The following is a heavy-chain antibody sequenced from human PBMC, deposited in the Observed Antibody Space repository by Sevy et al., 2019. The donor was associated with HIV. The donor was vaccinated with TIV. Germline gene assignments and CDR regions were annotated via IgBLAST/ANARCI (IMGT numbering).Heavy chain of an antibody. J-gene: IGHJ4*02. CDR3: ERDFPLGYIAVAARNYYFDY. CDR2: ISDYNGNT. Sequence: ASVKVSCKASGYTFTSYGISWVRQAPGQGLEWMGWISDYNGNTNYAQKLQGRDTMTTDTSTSTAYMELRSLRSDDTAVYYCERDFPLGYIAVAARNYYFDYWGQGTLVTVSS. CDR1: GYTFTSYG. D-gene: IGHD6-19*01. V-gene: IGHV1-18*04.